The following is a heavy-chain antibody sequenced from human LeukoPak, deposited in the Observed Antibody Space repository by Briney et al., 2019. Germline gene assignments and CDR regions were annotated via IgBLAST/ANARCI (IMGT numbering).Heavy chain of an antibody. V-gene: IGHV3-23*01. D-gene: IGHD2-15*01. CDR3: AKDATPGNSIWDYFAY. J-gene: IGHJ4*02. CDR1: GFAFSICA. Sequence: GGSLRLSCAASGFAFSICAMSWVRQAPGKGLEWVASISSPGETYYAGSVKGRFAVSRENSQNTVFLQLTSLTAEDTAIYYCAKDATPGNSIWDYFAYWGQGALVTVSS. CDR2: ISSPGET.